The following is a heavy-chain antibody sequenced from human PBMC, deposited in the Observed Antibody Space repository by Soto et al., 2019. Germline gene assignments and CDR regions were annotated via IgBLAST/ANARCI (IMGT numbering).Heavy chain of an antibody. D-gene: IGHD2-2*01. CDR2: ISSSSSYI. J-gene: IGHJ6*02. CDR3: ARVGGYCISTRCYVQDYYGMDV. Sequence: EVQLVESGGGLVKPGGSLRLSCAASGFTFSSYSMNWVRQAPGKGLEWVSSISSSSSYIYYADSVKGRLTISRDNAKNSLYLQMNSLRAEDTAVYYCARVGGYCISTRCYVQDYYGMDVWGQGTTVTVSS. CDR1: GFTFSSYS. V-gene: IGHV3-21*01.